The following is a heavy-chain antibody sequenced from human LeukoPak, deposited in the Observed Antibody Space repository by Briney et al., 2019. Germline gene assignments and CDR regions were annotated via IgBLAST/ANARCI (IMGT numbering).Heavy chain of an antibody. V-gene: IGHV1-46*01. Sequence: ASVKVSCKASGYTFTSYFMHWVRQAPGQGLEWMGIINPSAGNTRYAQKFQGRVTMTRDTSTSTVYMELSSLRSEDTAIYYCVGEEEGGTFYHWGQGTLVSVSS. CDR2: INPSAGNT. D-gene: IGHD3-16*01. J-gene: IGHJ4*02. CDR1: GYTFTSYF. CDR3: VGEEEGGTFYH.